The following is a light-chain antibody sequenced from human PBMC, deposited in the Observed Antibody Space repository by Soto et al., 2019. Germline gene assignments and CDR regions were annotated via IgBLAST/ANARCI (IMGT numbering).Light chain of an antibody. CDR1: QSISSW. CDR2: DAS. V-gene: IGKV1-5*01. J-gene: IGKJ1*01. Sequence: SQMPQSPTTLSAPVGDRVPITCRASQSISSWLAWYQQKPGKAPKLLIYDASSLESGVPSRFSSSGSGTEFTLTISSLQPDDFATYYCQQYNSYWTFGQGTKVDIK. CDR3: QQYNSYWT.